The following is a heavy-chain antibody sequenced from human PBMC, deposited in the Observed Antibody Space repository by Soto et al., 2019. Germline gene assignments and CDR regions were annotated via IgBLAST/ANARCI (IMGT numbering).Heavy chain of an antibody. V-gene: IGHV3-21*01. J-gene: IGHJ4*02. CDR2: ISSSSSYI. D-gene: IGHD3-16*02. CDR1: GFTFSSYS. Sequence: EVQLVESGGGLVKPGGSLRLSCAASGFTFSSYSMNWVRQAPGKGLEWVSSISSSSSYIYYADSVKGRFTISRDNAKNSLYLQMNSLRAEDTAVYYCARETPATYYDYIWGSYRQNPPTYYFDYWGQGTLVTVSS. CDR3: ARETPATYYDYIWGSYRQNPPTYYFDY.